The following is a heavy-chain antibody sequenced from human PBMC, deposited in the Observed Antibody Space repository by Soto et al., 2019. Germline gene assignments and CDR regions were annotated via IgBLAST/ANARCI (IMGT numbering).Heavy chain of an antibody. V-gene: IGHV4-34*01. CDR1: SGSFSDYY. D-gene: IGHD6-19*01. CDR3: ARGKWLDND. CDR2: INHSGRT. J-gene: IGHJ4*02. Sequence: QVQLKQWGAGLLKPSETLSLTCAVYSGSFSDYYWSWIRQSPGKGLEWIGEINHSGRTNQNPSLGSRVSISVDTSKSQFSLKLSSVTAADTAVYYCARGKWLDNDWGQGTLVTVSS.